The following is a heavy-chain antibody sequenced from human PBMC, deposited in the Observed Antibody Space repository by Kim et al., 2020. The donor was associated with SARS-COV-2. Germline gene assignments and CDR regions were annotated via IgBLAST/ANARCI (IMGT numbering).Heavy chain of an antibody. Sequence: GGSLRLSCAASGFTFSRYSMNWVRQAPGKGLEWVSSISSSSSHRSYADSVKGRFTISRDNAKNSLYLQMNSLRAEDTAVYYCARDRREIRLWLIVYGMDVWGQGTTVTVSS. CDR1: GFTFSRYS. V-gene: IGHV3-21*01. D-gene: IGHD5-18*01. CDR3: ARDRREIRLWLIVYGMDV. CDR2: ISSSSSHR. J-gene: IGHJ6*02.